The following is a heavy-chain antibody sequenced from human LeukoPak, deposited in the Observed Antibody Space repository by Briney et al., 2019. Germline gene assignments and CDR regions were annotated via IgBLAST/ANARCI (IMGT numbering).Heavy chain of an antibody. J-gene: IGHJ4*02. D-gene: IGHD3-3*01. CDR1: GGSISSGDYY. V-gene: IGHV4-30-4*01. CDR3: AAWSGYYREYYFDY. CDR2: IHYSGST. Sequence: SETLSLTCTVSGGSISSGDYYWSWIRQPPGKGLEWIGYIHYSGSTYYNPSLKSRVTISVDTSKNQFSLKLSSVTAADTAVYCCAAWSGYYREYYFDYWGQGTLVTVSS.